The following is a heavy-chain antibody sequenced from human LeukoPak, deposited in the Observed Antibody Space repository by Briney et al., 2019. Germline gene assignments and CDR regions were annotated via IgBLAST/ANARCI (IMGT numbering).Heavy chain of an antibody. J-gene: IGHJ5*02. CDR3: ARETRSGGSLLRGNWFDP. V-gene: IGHV6-1*01. D-gene: IGHD2-15*01. CDR2: TYYRSKWYN. Sequence: SQTLSLTCAISGDSVSSNSAAWNWIRQSPSRGLEWLGRTYYRSKWYNDYAVSVKSRITINPDTSKNQFSLQLNSVTAADTAVYYCARETRSGGSLLRGNWFDPWGQGTLVTVSS. CDR1: GDSVSSNSAA.